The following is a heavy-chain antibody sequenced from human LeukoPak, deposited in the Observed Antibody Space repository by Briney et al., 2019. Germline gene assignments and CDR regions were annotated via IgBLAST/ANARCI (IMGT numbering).Heavy chain of an antibody. CDR2: IFHDGRT. Sequence: PSETLSLTCTVSGGPISSNNWWSWVRQPPGEGLEWIGEIFHDGRTTYNPSLRGRVTFSVDQFKDQFSLRLTSVTAADTAVYYCGRNGAFNVDFWGQGILVTVSS. D-gene: IGHD2-8*01. V-gene: IGHV4-4*02. J-gene: IGHJ4*02. CDR1: GGPISSNNW. CDR3: GRNGAFNVDF.